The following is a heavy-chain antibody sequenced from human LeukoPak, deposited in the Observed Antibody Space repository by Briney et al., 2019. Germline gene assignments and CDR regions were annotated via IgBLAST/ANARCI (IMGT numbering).Heavy chain of an antibody. J-gene: IGHJ5*02. D-gene: IGHD2/OR15-2a*01. CDR2: IYYAGSS. Sequence: SETLSLTCSVSGVSIKNYYWSWIRQPPGKGLEWIANIYYAGSSNYNPSLKSRVSLSIDASKNELSLKLASVTAADTAIYYCARQAVIIPTGMEGPWFDPWGQGTLVAVSS. CDR3: ARQAVIIPTGMEGPWFDP. V-gene: IGHV4-59*08. CDR1: GVSIKNYY.